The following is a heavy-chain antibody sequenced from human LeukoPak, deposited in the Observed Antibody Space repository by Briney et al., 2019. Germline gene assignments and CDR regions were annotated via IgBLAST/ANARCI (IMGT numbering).Heavy chain of an antibody. Sequence: ASVKVSCKASGYTFTSYGMSWVRQAPGQGKEGMGWISAYNGNTNYEQKLQGRGTMTTDTSTSTAYIELRSLRSDDTAVYYSTRRYSSSWCAFDIWGQGTMVTVSS. CDR2: ISAYNGNT. CDR3: TRRYSSSWCAFDI. D-gene: IGHD6-13*01. CDR1: GYTFTSYG. J-gene: IGHJ3*02. V-gene: IGHV1-18*01.